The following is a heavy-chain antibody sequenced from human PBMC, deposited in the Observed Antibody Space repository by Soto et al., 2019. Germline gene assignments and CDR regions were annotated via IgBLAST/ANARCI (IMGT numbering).Heavy chain of an antibody. V-gene: IGHV4-39*01. CDR3: ATGDYYGSGTYYNGWFDP. Sequence: TLSLTCTVSGGSISSSSYYWGWIRQPPGKGLEWIGSIDYSGNAYYNPSLKSRVTISVDTSKNQFSLKLSSVTAADTAVYYCATGDYYGSGTYYNGWFDPWGQGTLVTVSS. D-gene: IGHD3-10*01. CDR2: IDYSGNA. J-gene: IGHJ5*02. CDR1: GGSISSSSYY.